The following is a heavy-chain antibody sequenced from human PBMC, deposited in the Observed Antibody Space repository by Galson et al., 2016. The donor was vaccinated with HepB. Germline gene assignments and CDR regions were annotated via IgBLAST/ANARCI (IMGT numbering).Heavy chain of an antibody. J-gene: IGHJ3*02. CDR3: ARRRTTSRRGALDI. CDR1: GYTFTNYF. CDR2: VHPGYSET. Sequence: QSGAEVKKPGESLKISCRGSGYTFTNYFIAWVRQMPGKGLEWMGMVHPGYSETVYSPSFEGQVTISADRSITTAFLQWGSLKASDTAIYYCARRRTTSRRGALDIWGQGTMVIVSS. V-gene: IGHV5-51*01. D-gene: IGHD2/OR15-2a*01.